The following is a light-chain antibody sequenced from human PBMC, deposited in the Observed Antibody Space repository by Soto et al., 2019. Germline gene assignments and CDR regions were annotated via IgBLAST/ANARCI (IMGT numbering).Light chain of an antibody. CDR3: SSYTDNDTYV. CDR1: SSDVGGYDY. J-gene: IGLJ1*01. CDR2: DVT. Sequence: QSALTQPPSVSGSPGQSVTISCTGTSSDVGGYDYVSWYQQRPGKAPKLLIYDVTKRPSGVPDRFSGSKSGNTASLTISGLQAEDEADYYCSSYTDNDTYVFGGGTKVTVL. V-gene: IGLV2-11*01.